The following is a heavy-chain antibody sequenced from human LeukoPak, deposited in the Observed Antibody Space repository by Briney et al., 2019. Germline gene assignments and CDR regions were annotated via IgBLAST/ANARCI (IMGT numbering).Heavy chain of an antibody. V-gene: IGHV3-33*01. CDR2: IWYDGSNK. Sequence: GRSLRLSCAASGFTFSSYGMHWVRQAPGKGLEWVAVIWYDGSNKYYADSVKGRFTISRDNSKNTLYLQMNSLRAEDTAVYYCARGGVVPPSRYFDLWGRGTLVTVSS. D-gene: IGHD2-2*01. CDR1: GFTFSSYG. CDR3: ARGGVVPPSRYFDL. J-gene: IGHJ2*01.